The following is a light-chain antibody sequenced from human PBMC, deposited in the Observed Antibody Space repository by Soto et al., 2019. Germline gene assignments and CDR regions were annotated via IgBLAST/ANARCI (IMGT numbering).Light chain of an antibody. CDR2: SNF. CDR1: ISNIGSNY. CDR3: AAWDDSLDGYV. J-gene: IGLJ1*01. Sequence: QPVLTQALSASGTPGQSVTISCSGSISNIGSNYVNWYQQLPGTAPKLLIYSNFQRPSGVPDRFSGSKSDTSASLAITGLHSEDEADYYCAAWDDSLDGYVFGTGTKLTVL. V-gene: IGLV1-44*01.